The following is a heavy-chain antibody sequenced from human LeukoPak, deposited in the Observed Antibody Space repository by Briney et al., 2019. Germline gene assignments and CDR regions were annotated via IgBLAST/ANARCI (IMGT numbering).Heavy chain of an antibody. CDR2: INHSGST. CDR1: GGSFSGYY. J-gene: IGHJ3*02. D-gene: IGHD2-2*01. CDR3: ARDYCSSTSCSDAFDI. V-gene: IGHV4-34*01. Sequence: SETLSLTCAVYGGSFSGYYWSWIRQPPGKGLEWIGEINHSGSTNYNPSLKSRVTISVDTSKNQFSLKLSPVTAADTAVYYCARDYCSSTSCSDAFDIWGQGTMVTVSS.